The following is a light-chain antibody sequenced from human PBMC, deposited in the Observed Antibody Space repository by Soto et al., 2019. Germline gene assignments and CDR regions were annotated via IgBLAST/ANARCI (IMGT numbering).Light chain of an antibody. CDR3: QQANRLPFT. J-gene: IGKJ5*01. V-gene: IGKV1D-12*01. CDR1: QGISSW. CDR2: AAS. Sequence: SHMTQSPSSVSASVGDRVTITCRGSQGISSWLSWYQQKPGKAPKLLIYAASSLQSGVPSRFSGSGSGTDFTLTISILQPEDFATYYCQQANRLPFTFGQGTRLDIK.